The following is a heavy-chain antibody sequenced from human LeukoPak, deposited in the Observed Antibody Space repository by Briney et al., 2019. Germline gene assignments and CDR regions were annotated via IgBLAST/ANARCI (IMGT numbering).Heavy chain of an antibody. CDR1: GYTFTGYY. V-gene: IGHV1-2*02. D-gene: IGHD3-22*01. Sequence: ASVKVSCKASGYTFTGYYMHWVRQAPGQGLEWMGWINPNSGGTNYAQKFQGRVTMTRDTSISTAYMELSRLRSDDTAVYYCAREWYYYDSSGYFGWGQGTLVTVSS. CDR2: INPNSGGT. J-gene: IGHJ4*02. CDR3: AREWYYYDSSGYFG.